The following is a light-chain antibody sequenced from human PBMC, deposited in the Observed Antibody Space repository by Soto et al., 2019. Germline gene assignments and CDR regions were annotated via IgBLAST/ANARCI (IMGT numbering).Light chain of an antibody. CDR1: QSVSSSY. J-gene: IGKJ1*01. Sequence: EIVLTQSPGTLSLSPGERATLSCRASQSVSSSYLAWYQQKPGQAPRLLIYGASSRATGIPDRFSGSGSGTDFTLNISRLEPEDFAVYHCQQYGSSLTFGQGTKVEIK. V-gene: IGKV3-20*01. CDR2: GAS. CDR3: QQYGSSLT.